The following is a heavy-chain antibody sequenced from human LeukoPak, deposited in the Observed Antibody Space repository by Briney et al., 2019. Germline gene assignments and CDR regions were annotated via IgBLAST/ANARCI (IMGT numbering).Heavy chain of an antibody. CDR1: GLTVSSNY. CDR3: ASKSMK. D-gene: IGHD2/OR15-2a*01. J-gene: IGHJ4*02. Sequence: AGGSLRLSCAASGLTVSSNYMSWVRQAPGKGLEWVSSISSSSSYIYYADSVKGRFTISRDNAKNSLYLQMNSLRAEDTAVYYCASKSMKWGQGTLVTVSS. CDR2: ISSSSSYI. V-gene: IGHV3-21*01.